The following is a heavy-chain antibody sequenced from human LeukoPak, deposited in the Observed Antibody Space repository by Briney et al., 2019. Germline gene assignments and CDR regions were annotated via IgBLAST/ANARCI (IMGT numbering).Heavy chain of an antibody. CDR1: GGTFSSYA. CDR2: IIPILGIA. V-gene: IGHV1-69*04. CDR3: ARDIVTTFRDYYYGMDV. Sequence: ASVKVSCKASGGTFSSYAISWVRQAPGQGLEWMGRIIPILGIANYAQKFQGRVTITADKSTSTAYMELSSLRSEDTAVYYRARDIVTTFRDYYYGMDVWGQGTTVTVSS. D-gene: IGHD4-17*01. J-gene: IGHJ6*02.